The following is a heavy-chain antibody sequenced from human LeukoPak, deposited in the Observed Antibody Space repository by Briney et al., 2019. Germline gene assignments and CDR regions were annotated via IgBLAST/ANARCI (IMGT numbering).Heavy chain of an antibody. CDR2: INPNSGGT. J-gene: IGHJ5*02. Sequence: ASVKVSCKASGYTFTGYYMHWVRQAPGQGLEWMAWINPNSGGTNYAQKFQGRVTMTRDTSISTAYMELSRLRSDDTAVYYCARVGKLGYCSSTSCTGWFDPWGQGTLVTVSS. V-gene: IGHV1-2*02. D-gene: IGHD2-2*01. CDR1: GYTFTGYY. CDR3: ARVGKLGYCSSTSCTGWFDP.